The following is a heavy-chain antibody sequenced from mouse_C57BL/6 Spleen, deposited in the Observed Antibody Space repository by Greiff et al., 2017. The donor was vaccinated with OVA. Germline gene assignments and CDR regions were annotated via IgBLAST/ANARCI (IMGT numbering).Heavy chain of an antibody. V-gene: IGHV5-4*01. CDR2: ISDGGSYT. Sequence: EVKLVESGGGLVKPGGSLKLSCAASGFTFSSYAMSWVRQTPETRLEWVATISDGGSYTYYPDNVKGRFTISRDNAKNNLYLQMSHLKSEDTAMYYCARDPHSGAPDYWGQGTTLTVSA. J-gene: IGHJ2*01. D-gene: IGHD3-2*02. CDR3: ARDPHSGAPDY. CDR1: GFTFSSYA.